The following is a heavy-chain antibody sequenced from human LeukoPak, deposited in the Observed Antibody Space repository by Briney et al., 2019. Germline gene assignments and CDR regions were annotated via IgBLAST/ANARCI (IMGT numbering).Heavy chain of an antibody. CDR3: ARLPIITMILDY. Sequence: PSETLSLTCTVSGGSISSSSYYWGWIRQTPGKGLEWIGSIYYSGSTYYNPSLKSRVTISVDTSKNQFSLKLSSVTAADTAVYYCARLPIITMILDYWGQGTLVTVSS. J-gene: IGHJ4*02. CDR1: GGSISSSSYY. CDR2: IYYSGST. V-gene: IGHV4-39*01. D-gene: IGHD3-22*01.